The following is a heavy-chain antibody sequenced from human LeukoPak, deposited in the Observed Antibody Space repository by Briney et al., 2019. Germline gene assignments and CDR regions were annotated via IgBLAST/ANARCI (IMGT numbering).Heavy chain of an antibody. CDR2: ISSSSSYI. Sequence: GGSLRLSCAASGFTFSSYSMNWVRQAPGKRLEWVSSISSSSSYIYYADSVKGRFTISRDNAKNSLYLQMNSLRAEDTAVYYCARVYGPNYFDYWGQGTLVTVSS. CDR1: GFTFSSYS. J-gene: IGHJ4*02. D-gene: IGHD2/OR15-2a*01. CDR3: ARVYGPNYFDY. V-gene: IGHV3-21*01.